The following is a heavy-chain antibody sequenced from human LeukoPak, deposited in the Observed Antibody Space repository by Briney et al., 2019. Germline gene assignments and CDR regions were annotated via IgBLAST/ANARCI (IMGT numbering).Heavy chain of an antibody. V-gene: IGHV3-7*01. D-gene: IGHD3-22*01. CDR1: GFTFSSYW. J-gene: IGHJ1*01. CDR2: IKQDGSEK. CDR3: ARDQGYYDSSGSALFQH. Sequence: GGSLRLSCAASGFTFSSYWMSWVRQAPGKGLEWVANIKQDGSEKYYVDSVKGRFTISRDNAKNPLYLQMDSLRAEDTAVYYCARDQGYYDSSGSALFQHWGQGTLVTVSS.